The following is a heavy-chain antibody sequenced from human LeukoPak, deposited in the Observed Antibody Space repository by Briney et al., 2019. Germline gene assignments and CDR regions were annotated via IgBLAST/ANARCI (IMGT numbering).Heavy chain of an antibody. D-gene: IGHD6-19*01. J-gene: IGHJ5*02. CDR2: IHHSGNT. Sequence: PSETLSLTCTVSGYSISSGYCWGWIRQPPGKGLEWIGSIHHSGNTYYNPSLKSRVTISVDTSKNQFFLKLTSVTAADTAVYYCARGPIGAVVGPLRFDPWGQGTLVTVSS. V-gene: IGHV4-38-2*02. CDR3: ARGPIGAVVGPLRFDP. CDR1: GYSISSGYC.